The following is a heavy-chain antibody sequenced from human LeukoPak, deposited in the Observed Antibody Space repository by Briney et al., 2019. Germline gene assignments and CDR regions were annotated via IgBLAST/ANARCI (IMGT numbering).Heavy chain of an antibody. CDR2: ISSSSSYI. V-gene: IGHV3-21*01. CDR3: ARDRQYSRGRSYGMDV. J-gene: IGHJ6*02. Sequence: SGGSLRLSGAASGFTFSSYSMNWVRQAPGKGLEWVSAISSSSSYIYYADSVKGRFTISRDNAKNSLYLQMNSLRAEDTAVYYCARDRQYSRGRSYGMDVWGQGTTVTVSS. D-gene: IGHD6-19*01. CDR1: GFTFSSYS.